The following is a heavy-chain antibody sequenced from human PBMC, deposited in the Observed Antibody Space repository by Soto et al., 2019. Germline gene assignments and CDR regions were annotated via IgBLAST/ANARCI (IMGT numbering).Heavy chain of an antibody. CDR1: GGSSSSYY. CDR3: ARVSRTRSGSYSYYYYGMDV. V-gene: IGHV4-59*01. J-gene: IGHJ6*02. CDR2: IYYSGST. D-gene: IGHD3-10*01. Sequence: ETLSLTGTVSGGSSSSYYWSWMRQPPGKGLEWIGYIYYSGSTNYNPSLKSRVTISVDTSKNQFSLKLSSVTAADTAVYYCARVSRTRSGSYSYYYYGMDVWGQGTTVTVSS.